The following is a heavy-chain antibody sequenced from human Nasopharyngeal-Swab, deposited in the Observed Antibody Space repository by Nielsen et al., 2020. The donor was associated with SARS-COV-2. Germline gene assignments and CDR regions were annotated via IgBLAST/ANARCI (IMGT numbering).Heavy chain of an antibody. V-gene: IGHV3-33*01. CDR1: GFTFSSYG. CDR3: ARGTGYYYYMDV. D-gene: IGHD1-14*01. J-gene: IGHJ6*03. CDR2: IWYDGSNK. Sequence: LSLTCAASGFTFSSYGMHWVRQAPRKGLEWVAVIWYDGSNKYYADSVKGRFTISRDNSKNTLYLQMNSLRAEDTAVYYCARGTGYYYYMDVWGKGTTVTVSS.